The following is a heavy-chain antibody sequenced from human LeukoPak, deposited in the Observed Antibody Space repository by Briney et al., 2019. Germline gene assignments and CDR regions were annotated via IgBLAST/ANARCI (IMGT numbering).Heavy chain of an antibody. D-gene: IGHD3-10*01. J-gene: IGHJ4*02. CDR2: IGYSGVTT. CDR3: AKIIGEASDC. CDR1: GFTFSSYG. Sequence: PGGSLRLSCAASGFTFSSYGMSWVRQAPGKGLEWVSSIGYSGVTTYFADSVKGRFSISRDNSKNTLYLQMSSLRAEDTAVYYCAKIIGEASDCWGQGTLVIVSS. V-gene: IGHV3-23*01.